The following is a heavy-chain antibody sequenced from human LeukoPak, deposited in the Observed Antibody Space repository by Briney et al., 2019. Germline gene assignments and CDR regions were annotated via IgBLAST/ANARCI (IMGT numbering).Heavy chain of an antibody. D-gene: IGHD3-3*01. CDR3: ARSIFLEWSFMDY. CDR1: GFTFSSYW. J-gene: IGHJ4*02. V-gene: IGHV3-7*01. Sequence: GGSLRLSCAASGFTFSSYWMSWVRQAPGKGLEWVANIKQDGSEKYYVDSVKGRFTISRDNARNSLYLQMNSLRAEDTAVYYCARSIFLEWSFMDYWGQGTLVTVSS. CDR2: IKQDGSEK.